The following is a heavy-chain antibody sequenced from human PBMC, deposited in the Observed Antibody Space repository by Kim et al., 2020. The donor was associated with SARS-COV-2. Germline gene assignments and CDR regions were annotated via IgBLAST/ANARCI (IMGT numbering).Heavy chain of an antibody. Sequence: GGSLRLSCAASGFAFSSAWMSWVRQAPGKGLEWVGRIQSNTDGGTTAYSAAVKGRFTISRDDSKNTVYLKMNSLKTADTAVYYCTRYSGISLEYWGQGT. J-gene: IGHJ4*02. V-gene: IGHV3-15*01. CDR2: IQSNTDGGTT. D-gene: IGHD1-26*01. CDR1: GFAFSSAW. CDR3: TRYSGISLEY.